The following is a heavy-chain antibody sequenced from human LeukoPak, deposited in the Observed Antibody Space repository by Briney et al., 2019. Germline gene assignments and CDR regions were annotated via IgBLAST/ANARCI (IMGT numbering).Heavy chain of an antibody. V-gene: IGHV1-18*01. CDR1: GYTFTNYG. CDR2: VGAYDGDT. CDR3: ARAGKYYDFWSGYSPTFDY. D-gene: IGHD3-3*01. Sequence: ASVKVSCKASGYTFTNYGISWVRQAPGQGLEWIGWVGAYDGDTNYAEKVQGRVTMTTDTSTSTAYMELRSLRSDDTAVYYCARAGKYYDFWSGYSPTFDYWGQGTLVTVSS. J-gene: IGHJ4*02.